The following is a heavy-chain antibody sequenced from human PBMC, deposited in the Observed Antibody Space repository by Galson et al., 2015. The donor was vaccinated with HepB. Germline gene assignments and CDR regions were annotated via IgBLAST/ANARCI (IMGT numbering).Heavy chain of an antibody. CDR1: GGSISSPNYF. D-gene: IGHD7-27*01. Sequence: ETLSLTCTVSGGSISSPNYFWGWIRQPPGKGLGWIGNMYYSGSTDYNPSLKSRVTISVDTSKNQFSLKLNSVTAADTAVYYCATNGDKNGFDMWGQGTMVTVSP. CDR3: ATNGDKNGFDM. J-gene: IGHJ3*02. V-gene: IGHV4-39*01. CDR2: MYYSGST.